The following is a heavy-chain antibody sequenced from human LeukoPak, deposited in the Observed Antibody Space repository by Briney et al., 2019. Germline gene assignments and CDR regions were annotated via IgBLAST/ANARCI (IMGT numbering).Heavy chain of an antibody. D-gene: IGHD1-26*01. V-gene: IGHV3-23*01. CDR1: GFTFSSYA. CDR2: ISGSGGST. J-gene: IGHJ6*02. Sequence: GGSLRLSCAASGFTFSSYAMSWVRQAPGKGLEWVSAISGSGGSTYYADSVKGRFTISRDNSKNTLYLQMNSLRAEDTAVYYCAKERWELLDENYYYYGMDVWGQGTTVTVSS. CDR3: AKERWELLDENYYYYGMDV.